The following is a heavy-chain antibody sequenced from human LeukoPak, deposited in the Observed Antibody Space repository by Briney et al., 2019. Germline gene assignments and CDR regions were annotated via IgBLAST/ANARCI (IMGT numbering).Heavy chain of an antibody. CDR3: AKAQGIAAAGTDY. CDR1: GFTFDDYA. V-gene: IGHV3-9*01. CDR2: ISWNSGSI. D-gene: IGHD6-13*01. J-gene: IGHJ4*02. Sequence: GGSLRLSCAASGFTFDDYAMHWVRQAPGKGLEWVSGISWNSGSIGYADSAKGRFTISRDNAKNSLYLQMNSLRAEDTALYYCAKAQGIAAAGTDYWGQGTLVTVSS.